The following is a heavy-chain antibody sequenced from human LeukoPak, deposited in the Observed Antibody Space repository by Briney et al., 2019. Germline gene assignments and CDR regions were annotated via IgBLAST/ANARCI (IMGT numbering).Heavy chain of an antibody. J-gene: IGHJ3*02. CDR1: GFTFSSYG. Sequence: GRSLRLSCAASGFTFSSYGMHWVRQAPGKGPEWVAVISYDGSNKYYADSVKGRFTISRDNSKNTLYLQMNSLRTEDTAVYYCARDQGGYCSSTSCYTRYAFDIWGQGTMVTVSS. D-gene: IGHD2-2*02. V-gene: IGHV3-30*19. CDR3: ARDQGGYCSSTSCYTRYAFDI. CDR2: ISYDGSNK.